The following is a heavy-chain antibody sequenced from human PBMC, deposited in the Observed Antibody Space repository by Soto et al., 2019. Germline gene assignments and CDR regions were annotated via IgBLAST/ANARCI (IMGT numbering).Heavy chain of an antibody. Sequence: SETLSLTCTVSGGSISSYYWSWIRQPPGKGLEWIGYIYYSGSTNYNPSLKSRDTISVDTSKNQFSLKLSSVTAADTAVYYCARDKRWLQLRYYGMDVWGQGTTVTVSS. CDR3: ARDKRWLQLRYYGMDV. CDR1: GGSISSYY. D-gene: IGHD5-12*01. J-gene: IGHJ6*02. CDR2: IYYSGST. V-gene: IGHV4-59*01.